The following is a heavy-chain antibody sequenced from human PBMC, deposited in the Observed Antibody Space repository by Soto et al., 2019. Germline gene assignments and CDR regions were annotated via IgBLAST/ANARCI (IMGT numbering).Heavy chain of an antibody. J-gene: IGHJ4*02. D-gene: IGHD6-19*01. CDR3: ATSGGGWYLY. CDR2: LNPNSGDT. Sequence: QVQLVQSGAEVKKPGASVKVSCKASGYTFSSYDINWVRQATGQGLEWMGWLNPNSGDTGYAQKFQGRVTPTRNTSITTAYIALSSLPSDDTAVYYCATSGGGWYLYWGQGTLVTVSS. CDR1: GYTFSSYD. V-gene: IGHV1-8*01.